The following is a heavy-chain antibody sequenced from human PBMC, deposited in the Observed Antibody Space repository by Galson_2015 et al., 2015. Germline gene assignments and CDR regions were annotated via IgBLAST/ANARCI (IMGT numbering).Heavy chain of an antibody. V-gene: IGHV2-5*02. CDR1: GFSLSTNGVG. Sequence: PALVKPTQTLTLTCTFSGFSLSTNGVGVGWIRQPPGKALERLAIIYWDDDKRYSPSLKSRLTITKDTSKNQVVLTVTNMDPVDTATYYCAHRRTIFGVAHFDYWGQGTLVTVSS. CDR2: IYWDDDK. CDR3: AHRRTIFGVAHFDY. D-gene: IGHD3-3*01. J-gene: IGHJ4*02.